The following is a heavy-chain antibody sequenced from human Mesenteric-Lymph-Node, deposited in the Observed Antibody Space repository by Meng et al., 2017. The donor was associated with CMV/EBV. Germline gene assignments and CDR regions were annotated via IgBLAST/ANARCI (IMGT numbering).Heavy chain of an antibody. CDR2: ISAYNGDK. D-gene: IGHD3-22*01. V-gene: IGHV1-18*01. Sequence: YTFTTYGISWVRQAPRQGPEWIGWISAYNGDKRYAQKFQGRVTMTTDTSTRTAHMELRSLTSDDTAVYYCARVTGDSSGYYYMEFDYWGQGTLVTVSS. CDR1: YTFTTYG. CDR3: ARVTGDSSGYYYMEFDY. J-gene: IGHJ4*02.